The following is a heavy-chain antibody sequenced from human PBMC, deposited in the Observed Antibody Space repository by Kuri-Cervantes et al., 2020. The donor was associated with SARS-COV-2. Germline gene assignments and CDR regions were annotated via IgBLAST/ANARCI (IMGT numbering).Heavy chain of an antibody. V-gene: IGHV4-59*12. CDR1: GGSISSYY. CDR2: IYYSGST. J-gene: IGHJ4*02. Sequence: GSLRLSCTVSGGSISSYYWSWIRQPPGKGLEWIGYIYYSGSTNYNPSLKSRVTISVDTSKNQFSLKLSSVTAADTAVYYCAREANTFDYWGQGTLVTVSS. CDR3: AREANTFDY. D-gene: IGHD2-8*01.